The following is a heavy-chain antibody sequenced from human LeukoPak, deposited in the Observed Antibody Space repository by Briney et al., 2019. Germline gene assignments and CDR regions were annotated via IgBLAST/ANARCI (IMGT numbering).Heavy chain of an antibody. D-gene: IGHD3-22*01. V-gene: IGHV1-18*01. CDR2: ISAYNGNT. J-gene: IGHJ4*02. CDR3: ARDDSYDSSGHFDY. Sequence: ASVKVSCKASGYTFTSYGISWVRQAPGQGLEWMGWISAYNGNTNYAQKLQGRVTMTTDTSTSTAYMELSRLRSDDTAVYYCARDDSYDSSGHFDYWGQGTLVTVSS. CDR1: GYTFTSYG.